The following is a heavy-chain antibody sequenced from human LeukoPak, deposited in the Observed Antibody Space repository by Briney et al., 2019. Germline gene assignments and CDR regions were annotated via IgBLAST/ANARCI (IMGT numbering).Heavy chain of an antibody. V-gene: IGHV3-9*01. J-gene: IGHJ3*02. CDR1: GFTFDDYA. CDR3: AKDTSVGATPDAFDI. D-gene: IGHD1-26*01. Sequence: PGRSLRLSCATSGFTFDDYAMRWVRQAPGKGLEWVSGISWNSGSIGYADSVKGRFTISRDNAKNSLYLQMNSLRAEDTALYYCAKDTSVGATPDAFDIWGQGTMVTVSS. CDR2: ISWNSGSI.